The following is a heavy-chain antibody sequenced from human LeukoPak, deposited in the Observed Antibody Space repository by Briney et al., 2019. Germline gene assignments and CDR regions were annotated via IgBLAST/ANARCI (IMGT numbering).Heavy chain of an antibody. CDR3: ARDGSGSYSKFDY. D-gene: IGHD1-26*01. Sequence: SETLSLTCAVYGGSFSGYYWSWIRQPPGKGLEWIGEINPSGSTNYNPSLKSRVTISVDTSKNQFSLKLSSVTAADTAVYYCARDGSGSYSKFDYWGQGTLVTVSS. CDR1: GGSFSGYY. CDR2: INPSGST. J-gene: IGHJ4*02. V-gene: IGHV4-34*01.